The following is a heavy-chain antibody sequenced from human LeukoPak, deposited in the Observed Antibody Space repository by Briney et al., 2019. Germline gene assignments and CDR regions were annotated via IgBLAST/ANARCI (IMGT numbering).Heavy chain of an antibody. J-gene: IGHJ4*02. V-gene: IGHV5-51*01. CDR2: IFPGDSDT. Sequence: PGESLKISGKGSEYSFATYWIGWVRQMPGQGLEWMGIIFPGDSDTRYSPSFQGQVTISADKSISTAYLQWSSLKASDTAIYYCASEYCSGGNCYFDYWGQGTLVTVSS. CDR1: EYSFATYW. CDR3: ASEYCSGGNCYFDY. D-gene: IGHD2-15*01.